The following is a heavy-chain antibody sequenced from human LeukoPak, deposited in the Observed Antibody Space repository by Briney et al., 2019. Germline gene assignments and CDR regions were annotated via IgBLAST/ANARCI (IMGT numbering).Heavy chain of an antibody. CDR3: ARARYCSGGSCRQTFYYYYYYMDV. CDR2: IKQDGSEK. J-gene: IGHJ6*03. D-gene: IGHD2-15*01. Sequence: GGSLRLSCAASGFTFSSYWMSWVRQAPGKGLEWVANIKQDGSEKYYVDSVRGRFTITRDNAKNSLYLEMNNMRAEDTAVYYCARARYCSGGSCRQTFYYYYYYMDVWGKGTTVTVSS. V-gene: IGHV3-7*01. CDR1: GFTFSSYW.